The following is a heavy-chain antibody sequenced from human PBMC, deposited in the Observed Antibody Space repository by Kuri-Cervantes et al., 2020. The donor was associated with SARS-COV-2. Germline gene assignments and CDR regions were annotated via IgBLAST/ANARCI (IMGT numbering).Heavy chain of an antibody. V-gene: IGHV3-74*01. D-gene: IGHD4-23*01. Sequence: GESPKISCAVSGFTFSDYSMHWVRQGPGRGLVWVSRIKSDGSSTSYADSVEGRFTISRDNAKNTLYLQMNSLRAEDTAVYYCARAVSGGNSHYDFWGQGALVTVSS. J-gene: IGHJ4*02. CDR3: ARAVSGGNSHYDF. CDR1: GFTFSDYS. CDR2: IKSDGSST.